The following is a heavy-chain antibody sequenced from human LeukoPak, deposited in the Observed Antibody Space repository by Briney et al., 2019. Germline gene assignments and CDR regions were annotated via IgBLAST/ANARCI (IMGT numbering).Heavy chain of an antibody. CDR2: ISWCCNIT. CDR1: GLNLDGYA. J-gene: IGHJ6*02. CDR3: AKDTPLFYPYYGIDV. Sequence: PSGSLRLSCTASGLNLDGYAMHWVRQAPGKGLEWVSLISWCCNITYYAASVKARFTISRDNSTNSLFMEIKSLRSEGTALYYCAKDTPLFYPYYGIDVWGQGTTVTVPS. V-gene: IGHV3-43*02.